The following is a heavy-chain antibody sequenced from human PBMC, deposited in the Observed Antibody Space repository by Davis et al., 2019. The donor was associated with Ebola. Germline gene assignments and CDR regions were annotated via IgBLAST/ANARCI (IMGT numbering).Heavy chain of an antibody. D-gene: IGHD5-12*01. CDR3: TTPGGQDSGYDVFDI. J-gene: IGHJ3*02. Sequence: AASVKVSCKASGYTFTDYYMHWVRQAPGQGLEWMGMINPNHGRTNYAQKFQGRVTVNRDTSTTTVYMDLSSLRSEDTALYYCTTPGGQDSGYDVFDIWGQGTMVTVSS. CDR1: GYTFTDYY. V-gene: IGHV1-46*03. CDR2: INPNHGRT.